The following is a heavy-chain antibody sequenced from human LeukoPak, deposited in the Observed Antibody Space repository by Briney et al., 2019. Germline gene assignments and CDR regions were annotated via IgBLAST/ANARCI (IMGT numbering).Heavy chain of an antibody. CDR2: ISAYNGNT. Sequence: ASVKVSCKASGYTFTSYGISWVRQAPGQGLEWMGWISAYNGNTNYAQKLQGGVTMTTDTSTSTAYMELRSLRSDDTAVYYCARDQGGYSQYASPEFSNNMDVWGKGTTVTVSS. V-gene: IGHV1-18*01. D-gene: IGHD5-18*01. J-gene: IGHJ6*03. CDR1: GYTFTSYG. CDR3: ARDQGGYSQYASPEFSNNMDV.